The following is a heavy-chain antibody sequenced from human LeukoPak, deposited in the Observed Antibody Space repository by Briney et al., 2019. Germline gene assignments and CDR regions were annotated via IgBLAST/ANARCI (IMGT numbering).Heavy chain of an antibody. D-gene: IGHD1-26*01. CDR1: GFTFSSYS. CDR2: ISSSSSYI. CDR3: AGDRIVGADNWFDP. J-gene: IGHJ5*02. V-gene: IGHV3-21*01. Sequence: GGSLRLSCAASGFTFSSYSMNWVRQAPGKGLEWVSSISSSSSYIYYADSVKGRFTISRDNAKNSLYLQMNSLRAEDTAVYYCAGDRIVGADNWFDPWGQGTLVTVSS.